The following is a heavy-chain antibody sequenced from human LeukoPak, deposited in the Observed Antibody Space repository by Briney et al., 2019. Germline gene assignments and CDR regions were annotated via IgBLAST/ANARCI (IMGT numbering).Heavy chain of an antibody. D-gene: IGHD3-22*01. CDR3: AKIVKMRSKTYYYDSSGYYYGAFDI. Sequence: GGSLRLSCAAPGFTFSSYAMSWVRQAPGKGLEWVSAISGSGGSTYYADSVKGRFAISRDNSKNTLYLQMNSLRAEDTAVYYCAKIVKMRSKTYYYDSSGYYYGAFDIWGQGTMVTVSS. CDR2: ISGSGGST. J-gene: IGHJ3*02. CDR1: GFTFSSYA. V-gene: IGHV3-23*01.